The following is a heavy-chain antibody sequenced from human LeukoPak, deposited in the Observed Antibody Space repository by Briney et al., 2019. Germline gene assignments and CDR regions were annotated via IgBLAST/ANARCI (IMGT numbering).Heavy chain of an antibody. D-gene: IGHD1-26*01. CDR2: VLYDGSKK. J-gene: IGHJ4*02. CDR1: GFIFSDYS. V-gene: IGHV3-30*03. Sequence: PGGSLRLSCAASGFIFSDYSMNWVRQAPGKGLEWVAAVLYDGSKKYYADSVKGRFSIYRDNSKNTLYLQMNSLRAEDTAVYYCARDGVSGSYFDYFDYWGQGTLVTVSS. CDR3: ARDGVSGSYFDYFDY.